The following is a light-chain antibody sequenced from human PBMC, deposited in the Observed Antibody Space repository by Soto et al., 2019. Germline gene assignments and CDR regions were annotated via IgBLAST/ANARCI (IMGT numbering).Light chain of an antibody. Sequence: ETVLTQSPAILSLSPGERATLSCRASQSVSTYLAWYQQKPGQAPRLLIYDASNRATGIPARFIGSGSGTDFTLTIGGLEPEDSAVYFCQQYHIWPSWTFGQGTKVELK. CDR3: QQYHIWPSWT. V-gene: IGKV3-11*01. CDR1: QSVSTY. J-gene: IGKJ1*01. CDR2: DAS.